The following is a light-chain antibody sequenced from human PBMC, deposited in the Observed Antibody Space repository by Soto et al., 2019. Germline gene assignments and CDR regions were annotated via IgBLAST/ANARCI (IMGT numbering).Light chain of an antibody. CDR3: QSYDSSLSGSV. Sequence: QSVLTQPPSVSGAPGQRVTLSCTGSSSNIGAGYDVHWYQQLPGTAPKLLIYGNSNRPSGVPDRFSGSKSGTSASLAITGLQAEDEADYDCQSYDSSLSGSVFGGGTKVTVL. V-gene: IGLV1-40*01. J-gene: IGLJ2*01. CDR1: SSNIGAGYD. CDR2: GNS.